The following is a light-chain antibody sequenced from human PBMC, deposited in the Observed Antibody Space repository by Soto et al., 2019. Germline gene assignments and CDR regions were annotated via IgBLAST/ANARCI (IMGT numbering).Light chain of an antibody. CDR1: SSDVGGYDY. Sequence: QSALSQPPSASGSPGQSVTISCTGTSSDVGGYDYVSWYQQHPGKAPKLMIYEVTKRPSGVPDRFSGSKSGYTASLTVSGLQAADEADYFCKSYAGSNTYVFGSGTKVTVL. J-gene: IGLJ1*01. CDR3: KSYAGSNTYV. V-gene: IGLV2-8*01. CDR2: EVT.